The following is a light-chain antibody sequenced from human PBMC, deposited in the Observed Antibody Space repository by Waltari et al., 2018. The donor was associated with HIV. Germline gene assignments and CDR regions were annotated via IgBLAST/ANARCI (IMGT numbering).Light chain of an antibody. CDR2: GNS. CDR3: QSYDSSLSGSV. CDR1: SSHIGAVYD. J-gene: IGLJ3*02. Sequence: QSVLTQPPSVSGAPVQRVTISCTGSSSHIGAVYDVPWYQQLPGTAPKLLIYGNSNRPSGVPDRFSGSKSGTSASLAITGLQAEDEADYYCQSYDSSLSGSVFGGGTKLTVL. V-gene: IGLV1-40*01.